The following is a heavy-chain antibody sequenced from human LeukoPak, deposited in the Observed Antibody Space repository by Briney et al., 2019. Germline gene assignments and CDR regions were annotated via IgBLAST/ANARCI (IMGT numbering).Heavy chain of an antibody. CDR2: IRYDGSNK. CDR1: GFTFSAYG. CDR3: AKALHSSGWPGNWFAP. V-gene: IGHV3-30*02. J-gene: IGHJ5*02. Sequence: QTGGSLRLSCEASGFTFSAYGMHWVRQAPGRGLEWVSFIRYDGSNKDYADSVKGRFTISRDNSKNTLHLQMNSLRLEDTAVYYCAKALHSSGWPGNWFAPWGRGTLVTVSS. D-gene: IGHD6-19*01.